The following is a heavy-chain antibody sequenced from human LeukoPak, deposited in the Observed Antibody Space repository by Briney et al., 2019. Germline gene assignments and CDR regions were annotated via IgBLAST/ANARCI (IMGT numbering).Heavy chain of an antibody. CDR3: ARDNWNYGFDH. CDR1: GGSISNYC. J-gene: IGHJ4*02. V-gene: IGHV4-4*07. CDR2: IYTSGSP. Sequence: SETLSLTCTVSGGSISNYCWSWIRQPAGKGLEWIGRIYTSGSPRYNPSLKSRVSMSVDTSKNQFSLKLSSVTAADTAVYYCARDNWNYGFDHWGQGTLVTVSS. D-gene: IGHD1-7*01.